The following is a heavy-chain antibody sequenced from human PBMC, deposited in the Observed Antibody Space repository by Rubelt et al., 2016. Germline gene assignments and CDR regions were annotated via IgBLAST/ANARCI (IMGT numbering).Heavy chain of an antibody. CDR1: GGSISSSSYY. J-gene: IGHJ3*02. D-gene: IGHD3-3*01. V-gene: IGHV4-39*01. CDR3: ARAAMEWLLYSYDAFDI. Sequence: QLQLQESGPGLVKPSETLSLTCTVSGGSISSSSYYWGWIRHPPGNGLEWVGSIYYSGSTYYNPALKGRLTISVATSKNQFSLKLSSVTAADTAVDDCARAAMEWLLYSYDAFDIWGQGTMVTVSS. CDR2: IYYSGST.